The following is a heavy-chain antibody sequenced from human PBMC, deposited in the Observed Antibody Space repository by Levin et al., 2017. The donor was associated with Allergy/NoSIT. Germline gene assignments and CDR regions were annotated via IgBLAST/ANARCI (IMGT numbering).Heavy chain of an antibody. V-gene: IGHV3-33*06. CDR2: IWYDGSNK. CDR3: ANLASELLNPDYYMDV. Sequence: GGSLRLSCAASGFTFSSYGMHWVRQAPGKGLEWVAVIWYDGSNKYYADSVKGRFTISRDNSKNTLYLQMNSLRAEDTAVYYCANLASELLNPDYYMDVWGKGTTVTVSS. D-gene: IGHD1-26*01. CDR1: GFTFSSYG. J-gene: IGHJ6*03.